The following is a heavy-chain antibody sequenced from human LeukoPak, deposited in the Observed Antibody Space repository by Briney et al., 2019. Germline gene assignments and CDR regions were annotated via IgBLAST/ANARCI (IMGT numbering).Heavy chain of an antibody. J-gene: IGHJ4*02. CDR1: GGSISSYY. Sequence: SETLSLTCTVSGGSISSYYWSWIRQPPGKGLEWIGYIYYSGSTNYNPSLKSRVTISVDTSKNQFSLKLSSVTAADTAVYYCAGTSSGYYPRYFDYWGQGTLVTVSS. CDR2: IYYSGST. CDR3: AGTSSGYYPRYFDY. D-gene: IGHD3-22*01. V-gene: IGHV4-59*01.